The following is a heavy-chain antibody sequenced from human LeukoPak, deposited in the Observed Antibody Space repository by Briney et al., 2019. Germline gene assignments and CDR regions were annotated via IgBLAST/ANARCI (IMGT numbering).Heavy chain of an antibody. Sequence: GGSLRLSCAASGFTFYDYTMHWVRQAPGKGLEWVSGMSWNSGSIVYADSVRGRFTIYRDNAKNSLYLQMNSLRAEDTAVYYCARHLGYCSGGSCSQDGMDVWGQGTTVTVSS. CDR2: MSWNSGSI. J-gene: IGHJ6*02. CDR3: ARHLGYCSGGSCSQDGMDV. V-gene: IGHV3-9*01. CDR1: GFTFYDYT. D-gene: IGHD2-15*01.